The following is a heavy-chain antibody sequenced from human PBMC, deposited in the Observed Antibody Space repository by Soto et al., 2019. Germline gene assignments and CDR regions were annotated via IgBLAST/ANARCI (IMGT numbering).Heavy chain of an antibody. J-gene: IGHJ4*02. CDR3: GRRYGRNFDY. CDR2: IYYSGST. V-gene: IGHV4-59*01. CDR1: GGSISSYY. D-gene: IGHD1-20*01. Sequence: PSETLSLTCTVSGGSISSYYWSWIRQPPGKGLEWIGYIYYSGSTNYNPSLKSRVTISVDTSKNQFSLKLSSVTAADTAVYYCGRRYGRNFDYWGQGTLVTVSS.